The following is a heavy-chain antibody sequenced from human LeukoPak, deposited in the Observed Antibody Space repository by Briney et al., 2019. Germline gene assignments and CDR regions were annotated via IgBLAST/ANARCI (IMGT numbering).Heavy chain of an antibody. J-gene: IGHJ3*02. CDR2: VYYSGRT. V-gene: IGHV4-61*01. CDR3: ASAIFVENAFDI. D-gene: IGHD3-3*01. Sequence: SETLSLTCTVSGGSISSGSYYWSWLRQPPGKGLEWIGYVYYSGRTHYNPSLKSRVAISVDTSKSQFSLKLSSVTAADTAVYYCASAIFVENAFDIWGQGTMVTVSS. CDR1: GGSISSGSYY.